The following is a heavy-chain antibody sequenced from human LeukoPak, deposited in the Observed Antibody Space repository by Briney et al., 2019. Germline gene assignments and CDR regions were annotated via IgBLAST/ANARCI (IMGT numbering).Heavy chain of an antibody. CDR2: IIPIFGTA. CDR1: GGTFSSYA. D-gene: IGHD3-3*01. V-gene: IGHV1-69*13. CDR3: ARAARITIFGVVISDHYYYYYMDV. Sequence: ASVKVSCKASGGTFSSYAISWVRQAPGQGLEWMGGIIPIFGTANYAQKFQGRVTITADEFTSTAYMELSSLRSEDTAVYYCARAARITIFGVVISDHYYYYYMDVWGKGTTVTVSS. J-gene: IGHJ6*03.